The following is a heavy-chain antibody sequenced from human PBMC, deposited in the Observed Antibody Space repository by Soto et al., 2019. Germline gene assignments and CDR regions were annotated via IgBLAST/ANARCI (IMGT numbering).Heavy chain of an antibody. J-gene: IGHJ4*02. V-gene: IGHV3-23*01. D-gene: IGHD1-7*01. CDR1: VFTFSSYA. CDR2: SSATGAGT. CDR3: AKDRRAGGNYGFYSDF. Sequence: LRLSCAASVFTFSSYALTWFRQAPLQVLEWVSFSSATGAGTYYADSVKGRFTISRDNSKNTLYLQMTSLRADDTAVYYCAKDRRAGGNYGFYSDFWGQGALVT.